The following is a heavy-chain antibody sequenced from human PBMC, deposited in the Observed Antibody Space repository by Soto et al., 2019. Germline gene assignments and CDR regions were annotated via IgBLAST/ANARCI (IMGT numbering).Heavy chain of an antibody. CDR1: GYSFANYW. D-gene: IGHD2-15*01. J-gene: IGHJ3*02. Sequence: GESLKISCKGSGYSFANYWIGWVRQMPGKGLEYMGIIYAENSDTRYIPSLQGQVTISVDKSTSTAHLQWSSLKASDTAMYYCARARLYCSGGTCYSTTAFDIWGQGTMVTVSS. V-gene: IGHV5-51*01. CDR2: IYAENSDT. CDR3: ARARLYCSGGTCYSTTAFDI.